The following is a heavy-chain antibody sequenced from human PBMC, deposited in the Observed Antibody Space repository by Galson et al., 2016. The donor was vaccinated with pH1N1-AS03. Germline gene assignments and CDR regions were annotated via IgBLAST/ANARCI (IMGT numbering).Heavy chain of an antibody. Sequence: SLRLSCAASGFTFSKYAMSWVRQAPGTGLEWVSCISGSGGSTVYADSVQGRFTISRDNYKNTLYLQLNSLRVEHTAIYYCAKRPRSDDYWGQGTLVTVSS. CDR2: ISGSGGST. CDR1: GFTFSKYA. CDR3: AKRPRSDDY. J-gene: IGHJ4*02. V-gene: IGHV3-23*01.